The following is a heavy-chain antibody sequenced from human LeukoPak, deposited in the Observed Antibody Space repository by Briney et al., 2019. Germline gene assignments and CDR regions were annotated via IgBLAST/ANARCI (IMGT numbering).Heavy chain of an antibody. CDR2: IIPIFGTA. V-gene: IGHV1-69*13. CDR3: AGHDFWSGSWFDP. CDR1: GSTFSSYA. J-gene: IGHJ5*02. Sequence: SVKVSCKASGSTFSSYAISWARQAPGQGLEWMGGIIPIFGTANYAQKFQGRVTITADESTSTAYMELSSLRSEDTAVYYCAGHDFWSGSWFDPWGQGTLVTVSS. D-gene: IGHD3-3*01.